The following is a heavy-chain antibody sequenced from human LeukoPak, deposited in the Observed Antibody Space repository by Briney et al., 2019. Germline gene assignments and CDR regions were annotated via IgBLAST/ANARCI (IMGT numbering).Heavy chain of an antibody. CDR2: IIPIFGTA. V-gene: IGHV1-69*06. CDR1: GGTFSSYA. Sequence: SVKVSCKASGGTFSSYAISWVRQAPGQGLEWMGGIIPIFGTANYAQKFQGRVTITADKSTSTAYMELSSLRSEDTAVYYCARAGYSYGFDWFDPWGQGTLVTVSS. J-gene: IGHJ5*02. CDR3: ARAGYSYGFDWFDP. D-gene: IGHD5-18*01.